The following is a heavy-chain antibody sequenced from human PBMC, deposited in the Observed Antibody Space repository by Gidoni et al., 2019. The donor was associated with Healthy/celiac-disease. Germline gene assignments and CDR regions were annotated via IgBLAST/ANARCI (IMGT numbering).Heavy chain of an antibody. J-gene: IGHJ5*02. CDR1: GFTVSSNY. V-gene: IGHV3-53*01. CDR3: ARGLRVSTVTGWFDP. D-gene: IGHD4-17*01. CDR2: IYSGGST. Sequence: EVQLVESGGGWIQPGGSLRLSCEASGFTVSSNYMSWVRQAPGKGLEWVSVIYSGGSTYYADSVKGRFTISRDNSKNTLYLQMNSLRAEDTAVYYCARGLRVSTVTGWFDPWGQGTLVTVSS.